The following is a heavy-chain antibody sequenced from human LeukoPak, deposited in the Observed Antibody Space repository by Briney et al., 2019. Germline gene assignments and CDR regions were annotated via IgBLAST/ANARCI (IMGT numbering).Heavy chain of an antibody. D-gene: IGHD3-3*01. J-gene: IGHJ5*02. CDR2: VNPNSGNT. V-gene: IGHV1-8*03. CDR3: ARAFRSGYYRGNWFDP. CDR1: GYTFTIYD. Sequence: GASVKVSCKASGYTFTIYDINWVRQATGQGHEWMGWVNPNSGNTGYAQKFQGRVTITRNTSISTAYMELSSLRSEDTAVYYCARAFRSGYYRGNWFDPWGQGTLVTVSS.